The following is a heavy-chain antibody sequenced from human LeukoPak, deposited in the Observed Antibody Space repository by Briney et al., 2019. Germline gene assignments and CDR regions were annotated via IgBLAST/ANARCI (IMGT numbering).Heavy chain of an antibody. CDR2: ISSSSSSTI. D-gene: IGHD5-12*01. Sequence: GGSLRLSCAASGFTFSSYSMNWVRQAPGKGLEWVSYISSSSSSTIYYAGSVKGRFTISRDNAKDSLYLQMNSLRAEDTAVYYCAREGYSGYDPDYWGQGTLVTVSS. J-gene: IGHJ4*02. CDR1: GFTFSSYS. V-gene: IGHV3-48*01. CDR3: AREGYSGYDPDY.